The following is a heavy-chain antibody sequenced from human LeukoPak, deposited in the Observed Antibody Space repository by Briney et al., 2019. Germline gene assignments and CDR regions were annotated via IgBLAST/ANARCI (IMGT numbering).Heavy chain of an antibody. CDR3: AKAHDSSGYWGSDAFDI. V-gene: IGHV1-46*01. D-gene: IGHD3-22*01. CDR2: INPSGGST. CDR1: GYTFTSYY. Sequence: ASVKVSCKASGYTFTSYYMHWVRQAPGQGLEWMGIINPSGGSTSYAQKFQGRVTMTRDMSTSTVYMELSSLRSEDTAVYYCAKAHDSSGYWGSDAFDIWGQGTMVTVSS. J-gene: IGHJ3*02.